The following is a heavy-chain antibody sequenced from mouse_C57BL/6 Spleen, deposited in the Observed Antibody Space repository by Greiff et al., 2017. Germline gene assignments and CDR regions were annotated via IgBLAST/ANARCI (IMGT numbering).Heavy chain of an antibody. D-gene: IGHD3-2*02. Sequence: QVQLQQSGAELVKPGASVKLSCKASGYTFTEYTIHWVKQRSGPGLEWIGWFCPGSGSIKYNEKFKDKAPLTADKSSSTVYMELSRLTSEDSAVEFCARQALDSSGYVGEYAMDYWGQGTSVTVSS. V-gene: IGHV1-62-2*01. CDR2: FCPGSGSI. J-gene: IGHJ4*01. CDR1: GYTFTEYT. CDR3: ARQALDSSGYVGEYAMDY.